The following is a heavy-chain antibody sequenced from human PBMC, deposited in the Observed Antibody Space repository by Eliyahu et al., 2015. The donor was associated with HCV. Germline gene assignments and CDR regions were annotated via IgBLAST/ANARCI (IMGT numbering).Heavy chain of an antibody. Sequence: QVQLVQSGAEVKKPGASVKVSCKASGYTFTGYYMHWVRQAPGQGLEWMGWINPNSGGTNYAQKFQGRVTMTRDTSISTAYMELSRLRSDDTAVYYCARDLLVVVVAAKVPGDYWGQGTLVTVSS. CDR3: ARDLLVVVVAAKVPGDY. V-gene: IGHV1-2*02. CDR1: GYTFTGYY. D-gene: IGHD2-15*01. J-gene: IGHJ4*02. CDR2: INPNSGGT.